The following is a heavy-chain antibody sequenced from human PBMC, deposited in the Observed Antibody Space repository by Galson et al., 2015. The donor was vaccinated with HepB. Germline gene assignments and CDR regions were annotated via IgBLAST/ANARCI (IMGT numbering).Heavy chain of an antibody. Sequence: SVKVSCKASGYTFTNYFIHWVRQAPGQGLEWMGIINPSGGDTNYAQKLQGRVTMTRDTSTSTVYMHLNSLRPEDTAVYYCARNCSSASCSIGEPFDYWGQGTLVTVSS. D-gene: IGHD2-2*01. J-gene: IGHJ4*02. CDR3: ARNCSSASCSIGEPFDY. CDR2: INPSGGDT. CDR1: GYTFTNYF. V-gene: IGHV1-46*01.